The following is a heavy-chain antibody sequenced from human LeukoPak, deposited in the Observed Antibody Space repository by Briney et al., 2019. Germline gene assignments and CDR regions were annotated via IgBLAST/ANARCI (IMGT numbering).Heavy chain of an antibody. Sequence: GGSLSLSCAASGFTFSGSAMTWVRQAPGKGLQRVSTITGSDDKTYYADSVKGRFTISRDFSKNMVHLHMNSLRVEDTAIYYCAKGPQLYSGYHPDYWGQGTLVTVSS. J-gene: IGHJ4*02. V-gene: IGHV3-23*01. D-gene: IGHD5-12*01. CDR1: GFTFSGSA. CDR2: ITGSDDKT. CDR3: AKGPQLYSGYHPDY.